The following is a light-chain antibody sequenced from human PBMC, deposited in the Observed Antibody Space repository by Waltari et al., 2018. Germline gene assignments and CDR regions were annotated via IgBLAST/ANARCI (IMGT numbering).Light chain of an antibody. J-gene: IGKJ2*01. CDR3: QHYGSSTYT. Sequence: EIVLTQSPGTLSLSPGESATLPCRASQSVSSTYLAWYQQKPGQAPRLLIYGAFNRATGIPDRFSGSGSGTDFTLTISRLEPEDFAVYYCQHYGSSTYTFGQGTKLEIK. CDR1: QSVSSTY. V-gene: IGKV3-20*01. CDR2: GAF.